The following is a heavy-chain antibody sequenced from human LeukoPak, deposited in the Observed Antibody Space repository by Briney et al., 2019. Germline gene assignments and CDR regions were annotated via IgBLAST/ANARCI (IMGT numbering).Heavy chain of an antibody. CDR2: ISSSSSYI. V-gene: IGHV3-21*01. CDR3: AKDASYSSSSVKAKPGWFDY. J-gene: IGHJ4*02. CDR1: GFTFSSYS. D-gene: IGHD6-6*01. Sequence: GGSLRLSCAASGFTFSSYSMNWVRQASGKGLEWVSSISSSSSYIYYADSVKGRFTISRDNSKNTLYLQMNSLRAEDTAVYYCAKDASYSSSSVKAKPGWFDYWGQGTLVTVSS.